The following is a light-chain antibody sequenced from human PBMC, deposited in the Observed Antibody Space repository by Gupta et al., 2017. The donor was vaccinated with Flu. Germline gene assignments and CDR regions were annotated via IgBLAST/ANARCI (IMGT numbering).Light chain of an antibody. CDR2: KNN. V-gene: IGLV1-44*01. CDR3: AAWDDSLLRV. J-gene: IGLJ3*02. CDR1: SSDIGSHT. Sequence: QSVLTQPPSASGTPGQRVTISCSGSSSDIGSHTVSWYQQLPGTAPKLLIYKNNQRPSGVPDRFSGSKSGTSASLAISGLQSEDEADYDCAAWDDSLLRVFGGGTKVTVL.